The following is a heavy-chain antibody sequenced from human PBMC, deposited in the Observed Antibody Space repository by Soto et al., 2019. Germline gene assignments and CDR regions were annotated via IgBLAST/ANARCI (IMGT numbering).Heavy chain of an antibody. Sequence: PSETLSLTCTVSGGSISSGGYYWSWIRQHPGKGLEWIGYIYYSGSTYYNPSLKSRVTISVDTSKNQFSLKLSSVTAADTAVYYCARTTESITIFGVAHYYFDYWGQGTLVTVSS. V-gene: IGHV4-31*03. CDR1: GGSISSGGYY. CDR3: ARTTESITIFGVAHYYFDY. J-gene: IGHJ4*02. D-gene: IGHD3-3*01. CDR2: IYYSGST.